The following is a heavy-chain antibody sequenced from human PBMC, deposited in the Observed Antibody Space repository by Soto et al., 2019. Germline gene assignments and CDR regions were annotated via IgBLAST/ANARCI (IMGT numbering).Heavy chain of an antibody. CDR3: ARDGPYSSSWPPYYYYGMDV. V-gene: IGHV3-33*01. J-gene: IGHJ6*02. CDR1: GFTFSSYG. CDR2: IWYDGSNK. Sequence: QVQLVESGGGVVQPGRSLRLSCAASGFTFSSYGMHWVRQAPGKGLEWVAVIWYDGSNKYYADSVKGRFTISRDNSKNTLYLQMNSRRAEDTAVYYCARDGPYSSSWPPYYYYGMDVWGQGTTVTVSS. D-gene: IGHD6-13*01.